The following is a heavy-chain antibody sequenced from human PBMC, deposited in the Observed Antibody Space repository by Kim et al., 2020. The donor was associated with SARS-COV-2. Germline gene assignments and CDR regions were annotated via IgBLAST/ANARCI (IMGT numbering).Heavy chain of an antibody. D-gene: IGHD2-2*01. J-gene: IGHJ5*02. V-gene: IGHV4-59*09. CDR3: ARGYCSSTSCYLFDP. Sequence: PSLKRRVTISVDTSKNQFSLKLSSVTAADTAVYYCARGYCSSTSCYLFDPWGQGTLVTVSS.